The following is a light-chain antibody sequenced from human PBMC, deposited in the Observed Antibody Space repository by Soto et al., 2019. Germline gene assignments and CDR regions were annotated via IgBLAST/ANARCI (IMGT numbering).Light chain of an antibody. CDR2: EGS. CDR3: CSYAGTRALYV. J-gene: IGLJ1*01. CDR1: SSDVGGYNL. V-gene: IGLV2-23*01. Sequence: QSVLTQPASVSGSPGQSITISCTGTSSDVGGYNLVSWYQQTPDKAPKVIIYEGSKRPSGVSNRSSASKSGITASLTISGLQAEDEADYYCCSYAGTRALYVFGTGTKVTV.